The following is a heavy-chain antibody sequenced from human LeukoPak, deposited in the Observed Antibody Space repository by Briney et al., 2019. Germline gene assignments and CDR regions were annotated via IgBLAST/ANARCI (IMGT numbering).Heavy chain of an antibody. J-gene: IGHJ6*02. CDR1: GFTFSSYE. CDR3: ARDSRVTTFVDYYYYGLDV. CDR2: ASSSGSTI. Sequence: RGSLRLSCAASGFTFSSYEMNWVRQAPGKGLEWVSYASSSGSTINYADSVKGRFTISRDNAKNSLYLQMNSLRAEDTAVYYCARDSRVTTFVDYYYYGLDVWGQGTTV. D-gene: IGHD4-17*01. V-gene: IGHV3-48*03.